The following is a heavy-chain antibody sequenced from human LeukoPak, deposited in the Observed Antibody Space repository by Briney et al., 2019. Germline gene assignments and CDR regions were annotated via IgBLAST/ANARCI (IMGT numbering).Heavy chain of an antibody. D-gene: IGHD4-11*01. CDR3: ARDGTTTVPPGGYGMDV. J-gene: IGHJ6*02. CDR2: INPSGGST. V-gene: IGHV1-46*01. Sequence: ASVTVSCKASGYTFTSYYMHWVRQAPGQGLEWMGIINPSGGSTSYAQKFQGRVTMTRDTSTSTVYMELSSLRSEDTAVYYCARDGTTTVPPGGYGMDVWGQGTTVTVSS. CDR1: GYTFTSYY.